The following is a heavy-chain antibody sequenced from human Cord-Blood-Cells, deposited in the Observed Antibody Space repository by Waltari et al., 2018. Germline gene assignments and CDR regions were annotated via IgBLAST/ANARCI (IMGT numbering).Heavy chain of an antibody. D-gene: IGHD2-21*01. J-gene: IGHJ4*02. CDR1: GGSISSYY. CDR2: IYYSGGT. CDR3: ARHLLPPYYFYY. V-gene: IGHV4-59*08. Sequence: QVQLQESGPGLVKPSETLSLTCTVSGGSISSYYWSWIRQPPGKGLEWIGYIYYSGGTNSNPSLKSRVTISVATSKTQFSLKLSSVTAADTAVYYCARHLLPPYYFYYWGQGTLVTVSS.